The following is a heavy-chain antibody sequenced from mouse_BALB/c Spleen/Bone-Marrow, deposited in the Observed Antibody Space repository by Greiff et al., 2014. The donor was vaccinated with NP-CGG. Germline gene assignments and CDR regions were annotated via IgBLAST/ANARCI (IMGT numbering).Heavy chain of an antibody. CDR1: GFNIKDTY. D-gene: IGHD1-1*01. CDR3: ASDCGGSGWGFAY. V-gene: IGHV14-3*02. CDR2: IDPANGNT. J-gene: IGHJ3*01. Sequence: EVQVVESGAELVKPGASVKLSCTASGFNIKDTYMHWVKQRPEQGLEWIGRIDPANGNTKYDPKFQGKATITADTSYNTAYLQLSSLKSEDTAIYYCASDCGGSGWGFAYWGQGTLVTVSA.